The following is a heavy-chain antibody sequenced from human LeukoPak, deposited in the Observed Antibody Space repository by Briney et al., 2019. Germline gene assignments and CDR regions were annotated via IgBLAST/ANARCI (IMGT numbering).Heavy chain of an antibody. CDR2: ISYDGSDT. V-gene: IGHV3-30*13. CDR3: ARLGGYCSGGACYHYYFDY. J-gene: IGHJ4*02. D-gene: IGHD2-15*01. CDR1: GFTFSSYG. Sequence: GSLRLSCAASGFTFSSYGMHWVRQTPGKGLEWLAVISYDGSDTYYADSVKGRFTVSRDNSRYSLFLDLNSLRAEDTAVYYCARLGGYCSGGACYHYYFDYWGQGTLVTVSS.